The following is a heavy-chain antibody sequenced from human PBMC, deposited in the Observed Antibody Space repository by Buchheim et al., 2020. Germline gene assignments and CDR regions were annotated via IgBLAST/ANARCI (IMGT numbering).Heavy chain of an antibody. V-gene: IGHV4-34*01. D-gene: IGHD2-2*01. CDR2: INHSGST. CDR1: GGSFSGYY. CDR3: ATNRRRRYQLPPFHWFDP. Sequence: QVQLQQWGAGLLKPSETLSLTCAVYGGSFSGYYWSWIRQPPGKGLEWIGEINHSGSTNYNPSLKSRVTISVDTSKNQFSLKLSSVTAADTAVYYCATNRRRRYQLPPFHWFDPWGQGTL. J-gene: IGHJ5*02.